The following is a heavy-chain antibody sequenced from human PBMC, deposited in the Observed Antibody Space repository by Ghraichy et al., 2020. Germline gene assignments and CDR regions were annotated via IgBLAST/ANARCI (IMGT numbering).Heavy chain of an antibody. V-gene: IGHV3-23*01. CDR3: AKDGDLGYCSSTSCPGYNWFDP. J-gene: IGHJ5*02. D-gene: IGHD2-2*01. Sequence: GGSLRLSCAASGFTFSSYAMSWVRQAPGKGLEWVSAISGSGGSTYYADSVKGRFTISRDNSKNTLYLQMNSLRAEDTAVYYCAKDGDLGYCSSTSCPGYNWFDPWGQGTLVTVSS. CDR2: ISGSGGST. CDR1: GFTFSSYA.